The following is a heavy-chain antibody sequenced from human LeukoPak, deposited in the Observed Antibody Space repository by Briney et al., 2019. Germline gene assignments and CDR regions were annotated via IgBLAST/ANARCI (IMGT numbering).Heavy chain of an antibody. CDR2: MNPNSGNT. J-gene: IGHJ3*02. Sequence: ASVKVSCKASGYTFTSYDINWVRQATGQGLGWVGWMNPNSGNTGYAQTFQGRVTMTRNTSISTAYMELSSLRSEDTAVYYCAISGYSSNDAFDIWGQGTMVTVSS. D-gene: IGHD6-13*01. CDR1: GYTFTSYD. CDR3: AISGYSSNDAFDI. V-gene: IGHV1-8*01.